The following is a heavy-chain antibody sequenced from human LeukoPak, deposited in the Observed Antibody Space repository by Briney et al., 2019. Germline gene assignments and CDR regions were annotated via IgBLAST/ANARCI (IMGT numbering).Heavy chain of an antibody. CDR3: ASFEGTYDSSGYYVQDDAFDI. V-gene: IGHV1-2*02. J-gene: IGHJ3*02. CDR2: INPNSGGT. D-gene: IGHD3-22*01. CDR1: GGTFSSYA. Sequence: ASVKVSCKASGGTFSSYAISWVRQAPGQGLEWMGWINPNSGGTNYAQKFQGRVTMTRDTSISTAYMELSRLRSDDTAVYYCASFEGTYDSSGYYVQDDAFDIWGQGTMVTVSS.